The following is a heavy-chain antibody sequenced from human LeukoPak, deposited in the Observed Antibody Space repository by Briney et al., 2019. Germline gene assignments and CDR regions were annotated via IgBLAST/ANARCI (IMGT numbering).Heavy chain of an antibody. CDR3: AKEDSGSSYFDY. V-gene: IGHV3-9*01. J-gene: IGHJ4*02. Sequence: GGSLRLSCAASGFTFDDYAMHWVRQAPGKGLEWVSGISWNSGSIGYADSVKGRFTISRDNAKNSLYLQMNSLRAEDTALYYCAKEDSGSSYFDYWGQETVATFSS. CDR1: GFTFDDYA. CDR2: ISWNSGSI. D-gene: IGHD3-22*01.